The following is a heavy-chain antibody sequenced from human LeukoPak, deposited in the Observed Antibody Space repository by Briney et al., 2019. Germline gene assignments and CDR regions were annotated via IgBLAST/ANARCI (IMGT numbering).Heavy chain of an antibody. Sequence: GVSLRLSCAASGFTVGTNYMSWVRQAPGQGLEWVSVIYSGGSTYYADSVKGRFTISRDNSKNTLYLQMNSLRAEDTAVYYCAILFATPYYFDYWGQGTLVTVSS. J-gene: IGHJ4*02. V-gene: IGHV3-53*01. CDR2: IYSGGST. CDR3: AILFATPYYFDY. CDR1: GFTVGTNY. D-gene: IGHD1-26*01.